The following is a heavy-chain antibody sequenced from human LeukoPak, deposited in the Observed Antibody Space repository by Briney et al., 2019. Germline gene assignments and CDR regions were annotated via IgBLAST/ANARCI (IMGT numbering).Heavy chain of an antibody. Sequence: SETLSLTCTVSGGSISRYYWSWIRQPAGKGLEWIGRIYNGGIITYNPSLKSRVTMSVDTSKNQFSLKLSSVTAADTAVYYCARHVRKRGIAVAGTPGWFDPWGQGTLVTVSS. D-gene: IGHD6-19*01. CDR1: GGSISRYY. CDR2: IYNGGII. V-gene: IGHV4-4*07. J-gene: IGHJ5*02. CDR3: ARHVRKRGIAVAGTPGWFDP.